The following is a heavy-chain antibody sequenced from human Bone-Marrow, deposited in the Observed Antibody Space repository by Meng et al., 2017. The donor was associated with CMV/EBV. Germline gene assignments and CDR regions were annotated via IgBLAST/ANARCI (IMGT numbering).Heavy chain of an antibody. CDR3: ARVGKAVAGTANCPPDY. CDR1: GGSFSGYY. J-gene: IGHJ4*02. V-gene: IGHV4-34*01. CDR2: INHSGST. Sequence: SETLSLTCAVYGGSFSGYYWSWIRQPPGKGLEWIGEINHSGSTNYNPSLKSRVTISVDTSKNQFSLKLSSVTAADTAVYYCARVGKAVAGTANCPPDYWGQGTRVTVYS. D-gene: IGHD6-19*01.